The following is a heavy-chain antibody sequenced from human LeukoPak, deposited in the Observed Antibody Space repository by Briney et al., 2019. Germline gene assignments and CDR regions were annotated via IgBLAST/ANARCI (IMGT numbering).Heavy chain of an antibody. J-gene: IGHJ5*02. CDR3: ARVNPEDFWSGYSNWFDP. CDR1: GYTFTGYY. V-gene: IGHV1-2*06. Sequence: ASVKVSCKASGYTFTGYYMHWVRQAPGQGLEWMGRINPNSGGTNYAQKFQGRVTITTDESTSTAYMELSSLRSEDTAVYYCARVNPEDFWSGYSNWFDPWGQGTLVTVSS. D-gene: IGHD3-3*01. CDR2: INPNSGGT.